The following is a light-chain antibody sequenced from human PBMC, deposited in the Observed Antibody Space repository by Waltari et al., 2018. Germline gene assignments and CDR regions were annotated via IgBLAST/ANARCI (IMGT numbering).Light chain of an antibody. CDR2: GQD. CDR1: SLRRYY. Sequence: SSELTQDPAVSVALGQTVSITCQGDSLRRYYASWYQQRPGQAPILILYGQDNRPSGIPDRLSGSTSGNTASLTITGAQAEDEADYYCLSRDTTSTRVFGGGTRLT. V-gene: IGLV3-19*01. CDR3: LSRDTTSTRV. J-gene: IGLJ3*02.